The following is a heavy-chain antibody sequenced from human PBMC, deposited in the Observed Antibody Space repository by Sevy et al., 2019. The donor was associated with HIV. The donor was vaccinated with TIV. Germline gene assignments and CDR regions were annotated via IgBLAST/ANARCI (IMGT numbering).Heavy chain of an antibody. CDR2: IPYDGSNK. CDR1: GFTFSSYA. V-gene: IGHV3-30-3*01. CDR3: AREACSSTSCFDY. D-gene: IGHD2-2*01. J-gene: IGHJ4*02. Sequence: GGSLRLSCAASGFTFSSYAMHWVRQAPGKGLEWVAVIPYDGSNKYYADSVKGRFTISRDNSKNTLYLQMNSLRAEDTAVYYCAREACSSTSCFDYWGQGTLVTVSS.